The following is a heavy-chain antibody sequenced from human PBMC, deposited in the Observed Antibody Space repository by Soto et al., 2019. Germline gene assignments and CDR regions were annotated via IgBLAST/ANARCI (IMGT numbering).Heavy chain of an antibody. CDR2: IYYSGST. V-gene: IGHV4-59*01. CDR1: GGSISSYY. D-gene: IGHD3-3*01. Sequence: PWETLSLTCTVSGGSISSYYWSWIRQPPGKGLEWIGYIYYSGSTNYNPSLKSRVTISVDTSKNQFSLKLSSVTAADTAVYYCARDQSRHYDFWSGYYNWFDPWGQGTLVTVSS. J-gene: IGHJ5*02. CDR3: ARDQSRHYDFWSGYYNWFDP.